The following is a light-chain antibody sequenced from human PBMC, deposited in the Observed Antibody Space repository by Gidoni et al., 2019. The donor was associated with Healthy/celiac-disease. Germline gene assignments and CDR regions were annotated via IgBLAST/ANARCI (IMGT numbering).Light chain of an antibody. CDR2: AAS. J-gene: IGKJ2*01. Sequence: DIQLAQSPSSLSASVGDRVTINCRASQSISSYLDWYQQKPGKAPKLLIYAASSLQSGLPARFSGSGSGTDFTLTISSLQPEDFAAYYCQQSYSTPMYTFGQXTKLEIK. CDR1: QSISSY. CDR3: QQSYSTPMYT. V-gene: IGKV1-39*01.